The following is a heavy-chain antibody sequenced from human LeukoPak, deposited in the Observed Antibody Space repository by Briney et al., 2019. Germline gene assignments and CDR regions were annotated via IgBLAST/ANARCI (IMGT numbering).Heavy chain of an antibody. CDR2: IYYSGST. D-gene: IGHD5-12*01. Sequence: PSETLSLTXTVSGGSISSSTYYWGRISRPPGKGLQWIGNIYYSGSTYYNPSLKSRVTISVDTSKNQFSLKLTSVTAADTAVYYCATDLGGYDFAYWGQGSLVTVSS. CDR1: GGSISSSTYY. CDR3: ATDLGGYDFAY. V-gene: IGHV4-39*01. J-gene: IGHJ4*02.